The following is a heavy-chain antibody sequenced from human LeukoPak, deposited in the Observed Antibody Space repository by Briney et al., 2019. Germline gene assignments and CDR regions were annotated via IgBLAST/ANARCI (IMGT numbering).Heavy chain of an antibody. Sequence: GGSLRLSCAASGFTFSSYEMNWVRQAPGKGLEWVSYISSSGSTIYYADSVKGRFTISRDNAKNSLYLQMNSLRAEDTAVYYCARDTVVVTAAIHYWYFDLWGRGTLVTVSS. V-gene: IGHV3-48*03. CDR1: GFTFSSYE. J-gene: IGHJ2*01. CDR2: ISSSGSTI. CDR3: ARDTVVVTAAIHYWYFDL. D-gene: IGHD2-21*02.